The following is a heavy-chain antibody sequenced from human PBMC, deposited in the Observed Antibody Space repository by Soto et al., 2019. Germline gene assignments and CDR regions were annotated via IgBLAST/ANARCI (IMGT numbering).Heavy chain of an antibody. J-gene: IGHJ4*02. CDR3: AKASGWFGEFDY. D-gene: IGHD3-10*01. Sequence: EVQLLESGGGLVQPGGSLRLSCAASGFTFSSYAMSWVRQAPGKGLEWVSDISGSGGSTYYADSVKGRFTIPRDYSKNTLYLQMNSLRAEDTAVYYCAKASGWFGEFDYWGQGTLVTVSS. V-gene: IGHV3-23*01. CDR2: ISGSGGST. CDR1: GFTFSSYA.